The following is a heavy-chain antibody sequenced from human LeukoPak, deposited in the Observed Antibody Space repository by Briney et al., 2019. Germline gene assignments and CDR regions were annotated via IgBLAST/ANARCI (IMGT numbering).Heavy chain of an antibody. CDR1: GFTFSSYS. D-gene: IGHD2-21*02. CDR3: AKDYRPAYCGGDCYFDY. J-gene: IGHJ4*02. Sequence: PGGSLRLSCAASGFTFSSYSMNWVRQAPGKGLEWVSSISSSSSYIYYADSVKGRFTISRDNAKNSLYLQMNSLRAEDTAVYYCAKDYRPAYCGGDCYFDYWGQGTLVTVSS. V-gene: IGHV3-21*01. CDR2: ISSSSSYI.